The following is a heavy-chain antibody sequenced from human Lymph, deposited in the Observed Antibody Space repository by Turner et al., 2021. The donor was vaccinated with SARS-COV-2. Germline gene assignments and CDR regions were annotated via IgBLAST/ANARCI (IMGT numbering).Heavy chain of an antibody. Sequence: QLQLVQSGAVVTMPVASVTVVCKASGYTCTSYDINWVRQATGQGLEWMGWMNRNSGNTAYAEKVRGSVTRTRYTTMRTVHMERRSLESEDADVYYSACADELTGWFDPWGQGTLVTVSS. V-gene: IGHV1-8*01. CDR1: GYTCTSYD. J-gene: IGHJ5*02. CDR2: MNRNSGNT. D-gene: IGHD3-9*01. CDR3: ACADELTGWFDP.